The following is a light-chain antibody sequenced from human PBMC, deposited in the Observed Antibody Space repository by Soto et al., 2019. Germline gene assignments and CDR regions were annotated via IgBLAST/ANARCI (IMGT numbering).Light chain of an antibody. V-gene: IGKV1-9*01. Sequence: IQLTQSPSSLSASVGDRVTITCRASQGISSYLGWYQQKPGKAPNLLIYDASTLHSGVPSRFSGSGSGTDFTLTISSLQPEDFATYYCLQHNTYPRTFGQGTKVDIK. CDR2: DAS. CDR1: QGISSY. CDR3: LQHNTYPRT. J-gene: IGKJ1*01.